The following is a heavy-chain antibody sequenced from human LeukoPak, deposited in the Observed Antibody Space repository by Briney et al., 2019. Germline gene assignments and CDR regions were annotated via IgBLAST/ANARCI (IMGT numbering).Heavy chain of an antibody. CDR3: ARGGDTHYYDSSGYYFDY. CDR2: IYSGGST. D-gene: IGHD3-22*01. J-gene: IGHJ4*02. Sequence: GGSLRLSCAASGFTVSSNYMSWVRQAPGKGLEWVSVIYSGGSTYYADSVKGRFTISRDNSKNTLYLQMNSLRAEDTAVYYCARGGDTHYYDSSGYYFDYWGQGTLVTVSS. V-gene: IGHV3-53*01. CDR1: GFTVSSNY.